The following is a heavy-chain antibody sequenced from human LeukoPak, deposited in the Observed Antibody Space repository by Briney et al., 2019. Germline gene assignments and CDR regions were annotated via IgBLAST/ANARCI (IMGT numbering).Heavy chain of an antibody. J-gene: IGHJ5*02. CDR3: ARMQLAHDFWSGYAPS. CDR2: ISYTNII. CDR1: GFTFSTYS. D-gene: IGHD3-3*01. V-gene: IGHV3-48*04. Sequence: PGGSLRLSCAASGFTFSTYSMNWVRQAPGKGLEWVSYISYTNIIYYADSVKGRFTISRDNAKNSLYLQMNSLRAEDTAVYYCARMQLAHDFWSGYAPSWGQGTLVTVSS.